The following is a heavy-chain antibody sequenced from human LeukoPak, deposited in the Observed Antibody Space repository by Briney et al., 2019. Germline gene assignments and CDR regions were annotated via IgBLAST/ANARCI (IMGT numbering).Heavy chain of an antibody. D-gene: IGHD1-20*01. CDR3: ARGLEISVTGYFDY. CDR2: INHSGST. V-gene: IGHV4-34*01. CDR1: GGSFSGYY. J-gene: IGHJ4*02. Sequence: KPSETLSLTCAVYGGSFSGYYWGWIRQPPGKGLEWIGEINHSGSTNYNPSLKSRVTISVDTSKNQFSLKLSSVTAADTAVYYCARGLEISVTGYFDYWGQGTLVTVSS.